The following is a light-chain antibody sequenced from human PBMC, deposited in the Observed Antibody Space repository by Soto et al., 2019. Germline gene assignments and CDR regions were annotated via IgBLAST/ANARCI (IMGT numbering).Light chain of an antibody. J-gene: IGKJ4*01. CDR2: TAS. CDR3: QEYNGDSGLT. CDR1: QSISSW. Sequence: DIQMTQSPSTLSTSVGDRVTITCRASQSISSWLAWYQQKPGKAPKLLIYTASNLKSGVPSRFSGSGSGTEFTLTISSLQSDDFATYYCQEYNGDSGLTFGGGTKVEIK. V-gene: IGKV1-5*03.